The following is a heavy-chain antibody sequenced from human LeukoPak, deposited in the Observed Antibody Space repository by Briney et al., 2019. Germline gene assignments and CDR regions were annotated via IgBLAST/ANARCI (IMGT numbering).Heavy chain of an antibody. D-gene: IGHD1-1*01. CDR1: GFTFSNSW. CDR3: ARMATAFDY. Sequence: GGSLRLSCAASGFTFSNSWMHWVRQVPGKGLVWVSRISSARSSSIYADSVKGRFTISRDNAKNTLYLQMNSLRAEDTAVYYCARMATAFDYWGQGTLVTVSS. V-gene: IGHV3-74*01. CDR2: ISSARSSS. J-gene: IGHJ4*02.